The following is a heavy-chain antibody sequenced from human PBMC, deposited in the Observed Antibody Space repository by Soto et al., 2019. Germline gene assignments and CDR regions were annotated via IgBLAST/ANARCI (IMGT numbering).Heavy chain of an antibody. CDR3: ARDRSIAARFHYYYGMDV. V-gene: IGHV4-59*01. D-gene: IGHD6-6*01. Sequence: PSETLSLTCTVSGGSISSYYWSWIRQPPGKGLEWIGYIYYSGSTNYNPSLKSRVTISVDTSKNQFSLKLSSVTAADTAVCYCARDRSIAARFHYYYGMDVWGQGTTVTVSS. CDR2: IYYSGST. J-gene: IGHJ6*02. CDR1: GGSISSYY.